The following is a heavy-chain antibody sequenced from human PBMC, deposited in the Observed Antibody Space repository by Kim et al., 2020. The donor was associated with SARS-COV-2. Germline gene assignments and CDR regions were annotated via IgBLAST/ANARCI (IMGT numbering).Heavy chain of an antibody. J-gene: IGHJ5*02. D-gene: IGHD2-2*01. CDR1: GGSISSYF. Sequence: ETLSLTCTVSGGSISSYFWSWIRQPPGKGLEWIGNIFYSGSTNYNASLKSRVTISLDTSKNQFSLRLTSVTAADTAVYFCARLACSSISCSMFDPWGQGTLVTVSP. CDR2: IFYSGST. CDR3: ARLACSSISCSMFDP. V-gene: IGHV4-59*08.